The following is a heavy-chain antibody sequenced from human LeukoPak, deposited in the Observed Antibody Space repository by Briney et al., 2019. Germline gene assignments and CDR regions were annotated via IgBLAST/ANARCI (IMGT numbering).Heavy chain of an antibody. Sequence: GGSLRLSCAASGFTFSSYAMSWVRQAPGKGLEWVSAIGGSGGSTYYADSVKGRLSISRDNSKNTLYLQTNSLRAEDAAMYYCAKSMSTAYRGFFDYWGQGTLVSVSS. CDR1: GFTFSSYA. CDR2: IGGSGGST. J-gene: IGHJ4*02. V-gene: IGHV3-23*01. CDR3: AKSMSTAYRGFFDY. D-gene: IGHD5-18*01.